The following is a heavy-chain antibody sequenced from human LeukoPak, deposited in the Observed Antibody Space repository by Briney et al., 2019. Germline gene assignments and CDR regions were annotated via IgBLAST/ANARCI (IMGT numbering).Heavy chain of an antibody. V-gene: IGHV1-46*01. D-gene: IGHD3-22*01. CDR3: ARDRSTYYYDSSGYYGEALDI. Sequence: ASVKVSCKASGYTFTTYGLSWVRQAPGQGLEWMGIINPSGGSTSYAQKFQGRVTMTRDMSTSTVCMELSSLRSEDTAVYYCARDRSTYYYDSSGYYGEALDIWGQGTMVTVSS. J-gene: IGHJ3*02. CDR1: GYTFTTYG. CDR2: INPSGGST.